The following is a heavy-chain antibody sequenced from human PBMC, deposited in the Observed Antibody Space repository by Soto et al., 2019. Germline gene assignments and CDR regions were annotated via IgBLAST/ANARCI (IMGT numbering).Heavy chain of an antibody. J-gene: IGHJ3*02. V-gene: IGHV4-31*03. CDR1: GGSISSGGYY. CDR3: ARVDGGYCSGGSCVDAFDI. D-gene: IGHD2-15*01. Sequence: QVQLQESGPGLVKPSQTLSLTCTVSGGSISSGGYYWSWIRQHPGKGLAWIGYIYYSGSTYHNPSLKGRVTISIDTSKTKLSLELSSVTAADTAVYYCARVDGGYCSGGSCVDAFDIWGQGTMVTVSS. CDR2: IYYSGST.